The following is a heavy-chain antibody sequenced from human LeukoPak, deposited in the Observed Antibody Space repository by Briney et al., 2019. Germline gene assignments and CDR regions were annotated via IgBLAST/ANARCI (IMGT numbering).Heavy chain of an antibody. Sequence: GGSLRLSCGASGFTFSSHWMSWVRQAPGKGLEWVANINQDGSRKNYVGSVKGRFTISRDNAKNSLELQMNGLRVEDTAVYYCVRCDGYNSCYFDYWGQGTLVTVSS. CDR2: INQDGSRK. V-gene: IGHV3-7*01. J-gene: IGHJ4*02. CDR1: GFTFSSHW. D-gene: IGHD5-24*01. CDR3: VRCDGYNSCYFDY.